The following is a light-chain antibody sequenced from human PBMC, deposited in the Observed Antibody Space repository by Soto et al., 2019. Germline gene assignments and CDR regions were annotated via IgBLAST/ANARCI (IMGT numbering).Light chain of an antibody. CDR1: NIGSKS. CDR3: QVWDSSSDHYV. V-gene: IGLV3-21*04. J-gene: IGLJ1*01. CDR2: YDS. Sequence: SYELTQTPSVSVAPGKTARITCGGNNIGSKSVHWYQQKPGQAPVLVIYYDSDRPSGIPERFSGSNSGNTATLTISRVEAGDAADYYCQVWDSSSDHYVFGTGTKLTVL.